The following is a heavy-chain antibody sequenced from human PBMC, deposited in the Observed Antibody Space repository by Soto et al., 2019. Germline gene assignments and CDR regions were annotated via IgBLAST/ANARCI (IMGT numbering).Heavy chain of an antibody. D-gene: IGHD5-12*01. V-gene: IGHV6-1*01. CDR3: AKGDNLGPKTGYAFDP. CDR1: GDSVSSNTAS. J-gene: IGHJ5*02. Sequence: WPTLSLPCAISGDSVSSNTASWNWIRQSQSRGLEWLGRTYFRSKWYNDYDVSVKRRIIIKQDKSNNPITLQLNSVTPEDTAVYFCAKGDNLGPKTGYAFDPWGQGIMVTVSS. CDR2: TYFRSKWYN.